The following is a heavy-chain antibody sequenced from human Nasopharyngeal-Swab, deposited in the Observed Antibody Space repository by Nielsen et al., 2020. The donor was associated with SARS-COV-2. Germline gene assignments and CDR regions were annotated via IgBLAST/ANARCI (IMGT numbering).Heavy chain of an antibody. CDR3: AKDFSLSAFMVADMGFDY. Sequence: GGSLRLSCAAPGFTFSSYAMHWVRQAPGKGLEWVAVISYDGSNKYYADSVKGRFTISRDNSKNTLYLQMNSLRAEDTAVYYCAKDFSLSAFMVADMGFDYWGQGTLVTVSS. CDR1: GFTFSSYA. D-gene: IGHD2/OR15-2a*01. CDR2: ISYDGSNK. V-gene: IGHV3-30-3*01. J-gene: IGHJ4*02.